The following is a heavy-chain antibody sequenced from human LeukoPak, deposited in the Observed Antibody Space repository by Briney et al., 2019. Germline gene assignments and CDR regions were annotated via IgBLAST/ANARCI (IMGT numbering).Heavy chain of an antibody. D-gene: IGHD3-22*01. V-gene: IGHV4-59*01. Sequence: SETLSLTCTVSGGSISSYYWSWIRQPPGKGLEWIGYIYYSGTTNYNPSLKSRVTISVDTSKNQFSLKLSSVTAADTAVYYCARGRYDSSGYHDLYYYYYGMDVWGQGTTVTVSS. CDR3: ARGRYDSSGYHDLYYYYYGMDV. J-gene: IGHJ6*02. CDR2: IYYSGTT. CDR1: GGSISSYY.